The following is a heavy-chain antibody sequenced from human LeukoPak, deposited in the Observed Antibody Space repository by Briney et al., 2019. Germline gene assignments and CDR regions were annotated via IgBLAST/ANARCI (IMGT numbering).Heavy chain of an antibody. CDR1: GYTFTNYG. CDR2: ISTYNGNT. V-gene: IGHV1-18*01. J-gene: IGHJ5*02. Sequence: ASVKVSCKASGYTFTNYGISWVRQAPGQGLEWMGWISTYNGNTNYVQKLQGRVTMTTDTSTSTAYMELRSLRSDDTAVYYCARDIKRSRARWENLGFDPWGQGTLVTVSS. D-gene: IGHD1-26*01. CDR3: ARDIKRSRARWENLGFDP.